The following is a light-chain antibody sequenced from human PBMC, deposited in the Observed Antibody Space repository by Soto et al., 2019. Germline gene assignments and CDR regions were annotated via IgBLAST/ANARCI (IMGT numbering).Light chain of an antibody. Sequence: QSVLTQPASVSGSPGQSITIPCTGTNSDVGAYNYVSWYQHHPGKAPKLMIYEVFIRPSGVSSRFSGSKSGSTASLTISGLQAEDEADYYCSSYTTTNTLYVLGTGTKVPVL. CDR1: NSDVGAYNY. CDR2: EVF. V-gene: IGLV2-14*01. CDR3: SSYTTTNTLYV. J-gene: IGLJ1*01.